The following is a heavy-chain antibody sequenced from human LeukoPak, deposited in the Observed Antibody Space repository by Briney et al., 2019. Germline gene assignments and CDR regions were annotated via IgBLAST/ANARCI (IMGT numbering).Heavy chain of an antibody. CDR1: GYSFTSYW. Sequence: GESLKISCKSSGYSFTSYWIAWVRQMPGKGQEWMGIIYPGDSDIRYSPSFQGQVTISADKSISTAYLQWSSLKASDTAIYYCARRRGYTSSWYDYWGQGTLVTVSS. V-gene: IGHV5-51*01. J-gene: IGHJ4*02. CDR3: ARRRGYTSSWYDY. CDR2: IYPGDSDI. D-gene: IGHD6-13*01.